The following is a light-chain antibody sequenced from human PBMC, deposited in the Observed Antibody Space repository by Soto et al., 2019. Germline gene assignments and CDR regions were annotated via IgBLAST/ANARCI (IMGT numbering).Light chain of an antibody. CDR3: QQYLNRWT. J-gene: IGKJ1*01. V-gene: IGKV1-5*03. CDR2: KAS. CDR1: PGISTW. Sequence: DIQMTQSPSTLSASVGDRVTITCRASPGISTWLAWYQQKPGKAPKLLIYKASSLEGAVPSRFSASGSGTECPLTISSLQPDDFATYYCQQYLNRWTFGQGTKVEIK.